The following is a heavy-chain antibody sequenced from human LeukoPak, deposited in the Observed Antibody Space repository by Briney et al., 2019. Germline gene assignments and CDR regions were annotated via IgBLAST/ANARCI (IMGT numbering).Heavy chain of an antibody. CDR3: ARSSSSWYNAFDI. Sequence: ASVTVSCTASGYTFTCYYIHWVRQAPGQGLEWRGWIHPNSGGTYFAQKFQGRVTMTRDTSISTAYLEMRSDDTAVYYCARSSSSWYNAFDIWGQGTMVTVSS. J-gene: IGHJ3*02. CDR1: GYTFTCYY. CDR2: IHPNSGGT. V-gene: IGHV1-2*02. D-gene: IGHD6-13*01.